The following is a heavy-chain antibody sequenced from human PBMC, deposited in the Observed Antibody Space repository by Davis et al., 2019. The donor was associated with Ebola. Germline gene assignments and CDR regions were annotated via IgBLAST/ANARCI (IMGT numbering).Heavy chain of an antibody. CDR2: IYDSGTP. V-gene: IGHV4-38-2*02. J-gene: IGHJ5*02. CDR1: NYSFVSAHH. D-gene: IGHD3-16*01. Sequence: SETLSLTCTVSNYSFVSAHHWGWIRQPPGKGLEWIGIIYDSGTPDYNPSLKSRVTISADTSKNQFSLKLTSVTAADTAVYYCARFNSWGYSWFDPWGQGTLVTVAS. CDR3: ARFNSWGYSWFDP.